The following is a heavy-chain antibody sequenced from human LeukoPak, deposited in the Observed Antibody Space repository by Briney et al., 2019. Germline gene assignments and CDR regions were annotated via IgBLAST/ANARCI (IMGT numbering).Heavy chain of an antibody. CDR3: ARFITMVRGGVEWFDP. CDR1: GGSIISYY. CDR2: IYYSGST. V-gene: IGHV4-59*08. Sequence: SETLSLTCTVSGGSIISYYWSWFRQPPGKGLEWIGYIYYSGSTNYNPSLKSRVTISVDTSKNQFSLKLSSVTAADTAVYYCARFITMVRGGVEWFDPWGQGTLVTVSS. D-gene: IGHD3-10*01. J-gene: IGHJ5*02.